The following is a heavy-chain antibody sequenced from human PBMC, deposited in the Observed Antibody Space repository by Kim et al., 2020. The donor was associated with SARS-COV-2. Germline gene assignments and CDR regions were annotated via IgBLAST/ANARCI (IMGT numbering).Heavy chain of an antibody. CDR2: ISYDGSNK. Sequence: GGSLRLSCAASGFTFSSYAMHWVRQAPGKGLEWVAVISYDGSNKYYADSVKGRFTISRDNSKNTLYLQMNSLRAEDTAVYYCAREMGSGYYDVPHFDYWGQGTLVTVSS. V-gene: IGHV3-30*04. D-gene: IGHD3-22*01. J-gene: IGHJ4*02. CDR3: AREMGSGYYDVPHFDY. CDR1: GFTFSSYA.